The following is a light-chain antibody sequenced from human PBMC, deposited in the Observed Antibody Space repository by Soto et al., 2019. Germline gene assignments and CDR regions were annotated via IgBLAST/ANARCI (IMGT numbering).Light chain of an antibody. J-gene: IGKJ1*01. CDR1: QSISSW. CDR3: QHYNTYPWT. Sequence: DIQMTQSPSILSASVGGSVTITCRASQSISSWLAWYQQKPGKAPNLLIHKASHLESGVPSRFSGSGSGTEFTLTISSLQPGDFATYYCQHYNTYPWTFGQGTKV. V-gene: IGKV1-5*03. CDR2: KAS.